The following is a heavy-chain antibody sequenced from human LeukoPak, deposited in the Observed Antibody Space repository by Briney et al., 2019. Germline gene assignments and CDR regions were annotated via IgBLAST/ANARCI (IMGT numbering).Heavy chain of an antibody. CDR2: IYYSGST. D-gene: IGHD6-13*01. CDR3: ARMAAAGIIHYYYYMDV. CDR1: VGSISSSSYY. J-gene: IGHJ6*03. V-gene: IGHV4-39*01. Sequence: SETLSLTCTVSVGSISSSSYYWGWIRQPPGKGLELLGRIYYSGSTCYNPSLKSRVTISVDTSKNQFSLKLSSVTAADTAVYYCARMAAAGIIHYYYYMDVWGKGTTVTISS.